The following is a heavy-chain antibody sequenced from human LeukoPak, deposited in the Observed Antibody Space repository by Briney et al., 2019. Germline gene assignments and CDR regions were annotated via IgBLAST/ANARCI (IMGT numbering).Heavy chain of an antibody. J-gene: IGHJ6*03. Sequence: SVKVSCKASGGTFSSYAISWVRQAPGQGLEWMGGIIPIFGTANYAQKFQGRVTITTDESTSTAYMGLSSLRSEDTAVYYCARSGRGIDVYYYYMDVWGKGTTVTVSS. V-gene: IGHV1-69*05. D-gene: IGHD1-14*01. CDR2: IIPIFGTA. CDR3: ARSGRGIDVYYYYMDV. CDR1: GGTFSSYA.